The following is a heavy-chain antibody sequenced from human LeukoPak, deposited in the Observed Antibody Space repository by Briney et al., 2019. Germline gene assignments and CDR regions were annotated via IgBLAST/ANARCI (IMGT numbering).Heavy chain of an antibody. CDR3: AREYQLLGTVYNYFDP. CDR1: GYTFTGYY. J-gene: IGHJ5*02. V-gene: IGHV1-2*02. Sequence: GASVKVSCKASGYTFTGYYMHWVRQAPGQGLEWMGWIDPNSGGTNYAQKFQGRVTMTRDTSISTAYMELTSLRPEDTAVYYCAREYQLLGTVYNYFDPWGQGTLVTVSS. D-gene: IGHD2-2*01. CDR2: IDPNSGGT.